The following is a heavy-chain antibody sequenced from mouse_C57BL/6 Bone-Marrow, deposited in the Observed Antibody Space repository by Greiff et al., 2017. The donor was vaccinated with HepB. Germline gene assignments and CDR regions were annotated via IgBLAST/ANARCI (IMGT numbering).Heavy chain of an antibody. D-gene: IGHD3-2*02. CDR1: GFTFSDYY. V-gene: IGHV5-12*01. J-gene: IGHJ3*01. CDR3: ARHLDSSGYWFAY. Sequence: EVKLVESGRGLVQPGGSLKLSCAASGFTFSDYYMYWVRQTPEKRLEWVAYISNGGGSTYYPDTVKGRFTISRDNAKNTLYLQMSRLKSEDTAMYYCARHLDSSGYWFAYWGQGTLVTVSA. CDR2: ISNGGGST.